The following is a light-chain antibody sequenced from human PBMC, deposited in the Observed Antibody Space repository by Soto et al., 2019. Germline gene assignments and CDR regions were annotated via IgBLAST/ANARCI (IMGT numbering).Light chain of an antibody. J-gene: IGKJ1*01. CDR1: QSVSSN. CDR3: QQYNNWMWT. CDR2: GAS. Sequence: EIVMTQSPASLSVSPGERATLSCRASQSVSSNLAWYQQKPGQAPRLLIHGASARATGIPDRFSGSGSGTEFTLTISSPQSEDVAVYYCQQYNNWMWTFGQGTKVDI. V-gene: IGKV3-15*01.